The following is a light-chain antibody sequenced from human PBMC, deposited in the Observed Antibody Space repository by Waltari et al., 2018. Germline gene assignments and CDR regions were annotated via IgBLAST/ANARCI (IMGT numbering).Light chain of an antibody. Sequence: DIQMTQSPSTLSASVGDRVTITCRASQSVSGWLAWYQQKPGKAPKLLIYDASSLESGVPSRFRGSGSATEFTLTISSLQPEDFATYYCQQSYSTPYTFGQGTKLEIK. CDR2: DAS. CDR1: QSVSGW. J-gene: IGKJ2*01. V-gene: IGKV1-5*01. CDR3: QQSYSTPYT.